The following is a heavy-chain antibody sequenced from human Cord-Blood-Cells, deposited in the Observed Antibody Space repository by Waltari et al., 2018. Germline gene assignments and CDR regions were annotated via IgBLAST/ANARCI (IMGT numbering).Heavy chain of an antibody. V-gene: IGHV4-59*11. Sequence: QVQLQESGPGLVKPSETLSLTCTVSGGSISSHYWSWIRQPPGKGLEWIGYIYYSGSTNYNPSLNSRVTISVDTSKNQFSLKLSSVTAADTAVYYCARGSIAVAGTGFDYWGQGTLVTVSS. CDR1: GGSISSHY. CDR3: ARGSIAVAGTGFDY. D-gene: IGHD6-19*01. CDR2: IYYSGST. J-gene: IGHJ4*02.